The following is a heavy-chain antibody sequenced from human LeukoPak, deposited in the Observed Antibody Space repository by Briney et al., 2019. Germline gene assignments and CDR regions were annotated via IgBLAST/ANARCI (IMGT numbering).Heavy chain of an antibody. J-gene: IGHJ4*02. V-gene: IGHV3-53*01. Sequence: GGSLRLSCAASGFTVSDNCMGWVRQAPGEGLEWVSLICKSGNTYYGDSVKGRSSISRDDSKNTVYLQMNSLRAEDTAVYYCARRYCGGGTCYFFDYWGQGTLVTVSS. CDR2: ICKSGNT. CDR3: ARRYCGGGTCYFFDY. D-gene: IGHD2-15*01. CDR1: GFTVSDNC.